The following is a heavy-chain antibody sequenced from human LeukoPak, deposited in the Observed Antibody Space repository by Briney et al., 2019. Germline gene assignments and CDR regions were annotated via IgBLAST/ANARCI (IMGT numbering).Heavy chain of an antibody. V-gene: IGHV3-21*01. J-gene: IGHJ4*02. CDR1: GFTFSTFY. D-gene: IGHD3-10*01. CDR3: ARVLSQASGSGSYLY. Sequence: GGSLRLSCAASGFTFSTFYMNWVRQSPGKGLEWVSSISGGSSSIYYADSVKGRFTISRDNAKNSLYPQMNSLRAEDTAVYYCARVLSQASGSGSYLYWGPGTLVTVSS. CDR2: ISGGSSSI.